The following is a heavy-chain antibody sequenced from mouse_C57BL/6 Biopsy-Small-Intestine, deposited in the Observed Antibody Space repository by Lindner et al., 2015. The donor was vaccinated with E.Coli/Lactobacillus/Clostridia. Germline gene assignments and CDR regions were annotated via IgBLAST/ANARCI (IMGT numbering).Heavy chain of an antibody. J-gene: IGHJ3*01. CDR3: AGGYSVFAY. D-gene: IGHD2-3*01. Sequence: EVQLQESGPELVKPGASVKMSCKASGYTFTDYNMHWAKQSHGKSLEWIGYINPNNGGTAYNQEFKDKTTLTVNKSSSTAYVELRSLTSEDSAVYYCAGGYSVFAYWGQGTLVTVSA. V-gene: IGHV1-22*01. CDR1: GYTFTDYN. CDR2: INPNNGGT.